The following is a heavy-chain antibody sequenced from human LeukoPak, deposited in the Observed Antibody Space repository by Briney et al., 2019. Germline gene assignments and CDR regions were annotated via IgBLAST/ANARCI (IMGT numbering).Heavy chain of an antibody. CDR1: GFTFSSYS. V-gene: IGHV3-48*01. CDR3: ARDDPMVRGANAFDI. D-gene: IGHD3-10*01. CDR2: ISSSSTI. Sequence: GGSLRLSCAASGFTFSSYSMNWVRQAPGKGLEWVSYISSSSTIYYADSVKGRFTISRDNAKNSLYLQMNSLRAEDTAVYYCARDDPMVRGANAFDIWGQGTMVTVSS. J-gene: IGHJ3*02.